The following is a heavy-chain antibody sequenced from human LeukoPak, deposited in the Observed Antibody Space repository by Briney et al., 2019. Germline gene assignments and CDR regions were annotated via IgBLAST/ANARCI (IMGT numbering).Heavy chain of an antibody. CDR3: ARMDYYDSSGYLYYCDY. V-gene: IGHV3-74*01. CDR1: GFTFSSYW. D-gene: IGHD3-22*01. J-gene: IGHJ4*02. Sequence: GGSLRLSCAASGFTFSSYWMHWVRQAPGKGLEWVSRINCDGSSTSYADSVKGRFTISRGNSKNTLYLQMNSLRAEDTAVYYCARMDYYDSSGYLYYCDYWGQGTLVTVSS. CDR2: INCDGSST.